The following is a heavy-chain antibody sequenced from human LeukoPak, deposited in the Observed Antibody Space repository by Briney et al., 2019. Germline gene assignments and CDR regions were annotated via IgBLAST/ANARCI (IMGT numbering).Heavy chain of an antibody. Sequence: PSETLSLTCIVSGGSINSYYWSWIRRFPGKGLEWIGYLYYSGSTNYNPSLKSRVTISVDTSKSQFSLKLSSVTAADTAVYFCARSNGRDGYNFGYWGQGTLVTVSS. J-gene: IGHJ4*02. CDR3: ARSNGRDGYNFGY. CDR2: LYYSGST. CDR1: GGSINSYY. D-gene: IGHD5-24*01. V-gene: IGHV4-59*08.